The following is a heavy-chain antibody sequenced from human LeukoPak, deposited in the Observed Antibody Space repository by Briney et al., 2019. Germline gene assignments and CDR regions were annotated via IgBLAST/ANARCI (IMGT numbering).Heavy chain of an antibody. J-gene: IGHJ4*02. V-gene: IGHV4-59*01. CDR2: IYYSGST. CDR1: GGSISSYY. D-gene: IGHD3/OR15-3a*01. CDR3: ARSPRTRALDY. Sequence: TPSETLSLTCTVSGGSISSYYWSWIRQPPGKGLEWIGYIYYSGSTNYNPSLKSRVTISVDTSKNQFSLKLSSVTAADTAVYYCARSPRTRALDYWGQGTLVTVSS.